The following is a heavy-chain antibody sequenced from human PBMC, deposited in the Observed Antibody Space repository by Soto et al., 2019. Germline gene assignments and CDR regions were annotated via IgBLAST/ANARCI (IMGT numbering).Heavy chain of an antibody. J-gene: IGHJ6*03. D-gene: IGHD2-2*01. V-gene: IGHV4-59*01. CDR2: IYYSGST. Sequence: SETLSLTCTVSGGSISSYYWSWIRQPPGKGLEWIGYIYYSGSTNYNPSLKSRVTISVDTSKNQFSLKLSSVTAADTAVYYCARVGCSSTSCYYPGYYYMDVWGKGTTVTVSS. CDR3: ARVGCSSTSCYYPGYYYMDV. CDR1: GGSISSYY.